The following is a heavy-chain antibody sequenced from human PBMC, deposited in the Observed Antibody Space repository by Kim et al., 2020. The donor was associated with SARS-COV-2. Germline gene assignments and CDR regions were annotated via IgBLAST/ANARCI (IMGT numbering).Heavy chain of an antibody. V-gene: IGHV3-15*01. D-gene: IGHD5-18*01. J-gene: IGHJ6*02. CDR1: GFTFSNAW. Sequence: GGSLRLSCAASGFTFSNAWMSWVRQAPGKGLEWVGRIKSKTDGGTTDYAAPVKGRFTISRDDSKNTLYLQMNSLKTEDTAVYYCTTQPPPIQLWFLGIDYYYGMDVWGQGTTVTVSS. CDR3: TTQPPPIQLWFLGIDYYYGMDV. CDR2: IKSKTDGGTT.